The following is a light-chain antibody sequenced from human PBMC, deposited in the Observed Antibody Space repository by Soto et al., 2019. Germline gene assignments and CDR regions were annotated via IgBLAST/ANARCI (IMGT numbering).Light chain of an antibody. V-gene: IGKV3-11*01. CDR1: QTVNSY. Sequence: EMVLTQFPGTLSLCPGERATLSCRASQTVNSYKAWYQQTPGRPPTLLIYDAPYRDTDITPRFSGREYRTDFKLTIHNLEAEDFAVNSCHHPPYWSETFGQDARLAI. CDR2: DAP. J-gene: IGKJ5*01. CDR3: HHPPYWSET.